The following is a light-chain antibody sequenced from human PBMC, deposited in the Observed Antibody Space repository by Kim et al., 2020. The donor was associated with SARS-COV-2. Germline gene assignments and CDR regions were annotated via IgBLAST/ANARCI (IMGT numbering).Light chain of an antibody. CDR1: SLRSYY. Sequence: SSELTQDPAVSVALGQTVRITCQGDSLRSYYASWYQQKPGQAPVLVIYGKNNRPSGIPDRFSGSSSGNTASLTITGAQAEDEADYYCNSNVVFGGGTQLTVL. CDR2: GKN. V-gene: IGLV3-19*01. J-gene: IGLJ2*01. CDR3: NSNVV.